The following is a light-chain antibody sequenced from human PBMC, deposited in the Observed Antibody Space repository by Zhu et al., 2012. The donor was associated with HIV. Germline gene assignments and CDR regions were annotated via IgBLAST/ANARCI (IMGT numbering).Light chain of an antibody. CDR2: DAS. Sequence: EIVLTQPPATLSLSPGERATLSCRASQSVSSYLAWYQQKPGQTPRLLIYDASNRATGIPARFSGSGSGTDFTLTISSLEPEDFAVYYCHQRSNWPSFGQGTKLEIK. CDR1: QSVSSY. CDR3: HQRSNWPS. J-gene: IGKJ2*01. V-gene: IGKV3-11*01.